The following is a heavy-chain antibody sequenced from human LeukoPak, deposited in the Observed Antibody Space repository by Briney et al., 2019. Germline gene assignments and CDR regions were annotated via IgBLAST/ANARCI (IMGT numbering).Heavy chain of an antibody. CDR3: ARMFGYCSSTSCYFDWFDP. D-gene: IGHD2-2*03. J-gene: IGHJ5*02. CDR2: IIPILGIA. CDR1: GGTFSSYA. Sequence: SVKVSCKASGGTFSSYAISWVRQAPGQGLEWMGRIIPILGIANYAQKFHGRVTITADKSTSTAYMELSSLRSGDTAVYYCARMFGYCSSTSCYFDWFDPWGQGTLVTISS. V-gene: IGHV1-69*04.